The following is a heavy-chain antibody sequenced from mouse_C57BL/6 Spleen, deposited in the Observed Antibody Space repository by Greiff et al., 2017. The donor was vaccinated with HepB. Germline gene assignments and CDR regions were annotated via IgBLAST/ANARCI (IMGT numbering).Heavy chain of an antibody. J-gene: IGHJ4*01. CDR1: GFTFSSYA. CDR2: ISSGGDYI. D-gene: IGHD1-1*01. Sequence: EVHLVESGEGLVKPGGSLKLSCAASGFTFSSYAMSWVRQTPEKRLEWVAYISSGGDYIYYADTVKGRFTISRDNARNTLYLQMSSLKSEDTAMYYCTRVTTVVGDAMDYWGQGTSVTVSS. V-gene: IGHV5-9-1*02. CDR3: TRVTTVVGDAMDY.